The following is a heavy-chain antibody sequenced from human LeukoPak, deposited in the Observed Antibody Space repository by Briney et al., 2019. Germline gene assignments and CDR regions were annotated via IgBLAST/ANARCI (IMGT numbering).Heavy chain of an antibody. CDR2: ISYDGSNK. V-gene: IGHV3-30*04. Sequence: PGGSLRLSCAASGFTFSSYAMHWVRQAPGKGLEWVAVISYDGSNKYYADSVKGRFTISRDNSKNTLYLQMNSLRAEDTAVYYCARSSSGWYGSFDYWAREPWSPSSQ. J-gene: IGHJ4*02. CDR1: GFTFSSYA. D-gene: IGHD6-19*01. CDR3: ARSSSGWYGSFDY.